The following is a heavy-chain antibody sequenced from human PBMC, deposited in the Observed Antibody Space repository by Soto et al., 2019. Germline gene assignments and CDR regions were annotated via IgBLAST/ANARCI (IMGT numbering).Heavy chain of an antibody. J-gene: IGHJ6*02. CDR1: GFTFNNYG. CDR2: IWNDGNGY. CDR3: ARRQISPPTRGAASARGGMDV. Sequence: QVQLVESGGGVVQPGRSLRLSCAASGFTFNNYGMHWVRQAPGKGLEWVAVIWNDGNGYYYANSVKGRFTISRDNSKNTLSPQMSSLRAEDTAVYYCARRQISPPTRGAASARGGMDVWGQGTTVTVSS. D-gene: IGHD6-13*01. V-gene: IGHV3-33*01.